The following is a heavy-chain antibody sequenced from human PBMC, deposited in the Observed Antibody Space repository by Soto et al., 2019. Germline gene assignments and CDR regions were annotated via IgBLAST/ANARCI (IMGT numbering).Heavy chain of an antibody. CDR2: ISAYNGNT. Sequence: QVQLVQSGAEVKKPGASVKVSCKASGYTFTSYGISWVQQAPGQGLEWMGWISAYNGNTNYAQKLQGRVTMTTDTSTSTAYMELRSLRSDDTAVYYCARDILVWGRFNYYYYGMDVWGQGTTVTVSS. D-gene: IGHD3-16*01. CDR1: GYTFTSYG. J-gene: IGHJ6*02. CDR3: ARDILVWGRFNYYYYGMDV. V-gene: IGHV1-18*04.